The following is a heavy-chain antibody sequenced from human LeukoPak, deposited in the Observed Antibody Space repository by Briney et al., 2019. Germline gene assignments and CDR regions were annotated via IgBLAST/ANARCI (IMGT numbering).Heavy chain of an antibody. D-gene: IGHD6-19*01. CDR3: ARSSLAVAGSVFDY. J-gene: IGHJ4*02. CDR1: GYTFTSYG. V-gene: IGHV1-18*01. CDR2: ISTYNGNT. Sequence: ASLKVSCKASGYTFTSYGISWVRQAPGQGLEWMGWISTYNGNTHYAQKLQGRVTMTIDTSTSTAYMELRSLRSDDTAVYYCARSSLAVAGSVFDYWGQGTLVTVSS.